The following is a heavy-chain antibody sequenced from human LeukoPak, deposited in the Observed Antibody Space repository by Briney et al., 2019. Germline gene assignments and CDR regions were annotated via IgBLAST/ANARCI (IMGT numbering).Heavy chain of an antibody. CDR3: ARAQITIFGVVIIPYFDY. V-gene: IGHV4-4*07. CDR2: IYAGEGA. CDR1: GDSISNYF. Sequence: PSETLSLTCTVSGDSISNYFWSWIRQPAGKGLEWIGRIYAGEGAKYNPSLETRVTVSVDTSTNQLSLKLSSVTAADTAVYYCARAQITIFGVVIIPYFDYWGQGTLVTVSS. J-gene: IGHJ4*02. D-gene: IGHD3-3*01.